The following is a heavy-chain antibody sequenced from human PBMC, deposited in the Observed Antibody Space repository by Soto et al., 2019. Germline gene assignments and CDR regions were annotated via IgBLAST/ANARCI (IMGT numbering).Heavy chain of an antibody. J-gene: IGHJ6*02. CDR2: SSVSGGST. Sequence: GGSLRLSCAASGFTFSSYAMSWVRQPPGKGLEWVSASSVSGGSTYYADSVKGRVTISRDNSKNTLYLKMNSLTAEDTAVYYCAKGSCSYYFYSGMDVWGQGTTVTVSS. CDR3: AKGSCSYYFYSGMDV. CDR1: GFTFSSYA. V-gene: IGHV3-23*01. D-gene: IGHD2-2*01.